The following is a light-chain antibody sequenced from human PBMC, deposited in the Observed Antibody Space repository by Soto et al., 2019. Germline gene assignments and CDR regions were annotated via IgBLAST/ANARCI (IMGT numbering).Light chain of an antibody. CDR3: TSYTTSITYV. CDR2: DVC. J-gene: IGLJ1*01. CDR1: SSDVGGYNF. V-gene: IGLV2-14*03. Sequence: QSALTQPASVSGSPGQSSTISCTGTSSDVGGYNFVSWYQHHPGKAPKLIIYDVCNRPSGVSNRFSGSKSGNTASLTISGLQAEDEADYYCTSYTTSITYVFVTGTKLTVL.